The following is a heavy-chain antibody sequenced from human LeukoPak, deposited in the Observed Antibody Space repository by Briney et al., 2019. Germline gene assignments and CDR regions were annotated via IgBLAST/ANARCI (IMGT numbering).Heavy chain of an antibody. CDR2: IRYDGSNK. J-gene: IGHJ4*02. Sequence: GGSLRLSCAAPGFTFSSYGMHWVRQAPGKGLEWVAFIRYDGSNKYYADSVKGRFTISRDNSKNTLYLQMNSLRAEDTAVYYCAKAGAVVVVAAKYFDYWGQGTLVTVSS. D-gene: IGHD2-15*01. CDR3: AKAGAVVVVAAKYFDY. CDR1: GFTFSSYG. V-gene: IGHV3-30*02.